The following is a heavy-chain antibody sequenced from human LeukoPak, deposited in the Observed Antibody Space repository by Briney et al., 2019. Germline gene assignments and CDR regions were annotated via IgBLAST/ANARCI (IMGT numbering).Heavy chain of an antibody. Sequence: PSETLSLTCTVSGDSISGYYWAWIRQPPGKGLEWIAYIYYSGSTNYNPSLKSRVTISVDTSKNQLSLTLTSVTAADTAVYYCARYAYGGYYFDYWGQGTLVTVSS. J-gene: IGHJ4*02. CDR3: ARYAYGGYYFDY. D-gene: IGHD3-16*01. CDR1: GDSISGYY. CDR2: IYYSGST. V-gene: IGHV4-59*01.